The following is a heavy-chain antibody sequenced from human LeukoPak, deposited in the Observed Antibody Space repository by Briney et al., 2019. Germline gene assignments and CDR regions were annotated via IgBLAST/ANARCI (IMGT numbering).Heavy chain of an antibody. CDR3: ARGVRSIHWYFDL. Sequence: SETLSLTCTVSGGSISSYYWSWIRQPPGKGLEWIGYIYYTGSTNYNPSLKSRVTISVDTSKNRFSLKLSSVTAADTAVYYCARGVRSIHWYFDLWGRGTLVTVSS. D-gene: IGHD3-10*01. J-gene: IGHJ2*01. V-gene: IGHV4-59*01. CDR2: IYYTGST. CDR1: GGSISSYY.